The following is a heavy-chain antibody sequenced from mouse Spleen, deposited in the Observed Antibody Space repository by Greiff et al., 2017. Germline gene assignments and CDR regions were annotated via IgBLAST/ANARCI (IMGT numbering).Heavy chain of an antibody. V-gene: IGHV1-22*01. J-gene: IGHJ3*01. CDR1: GYTFTDYN. D-gene: IGHD2-5*01. CDR2: INPNNGGT. Sequence: VQLQQSGPELVKPGASVKMSCKASGYTFTDYNMHWVKQSHGKSLEWIGYINPNNGGTSYNQKFKGKATLTVNKSSSTAYMELRSLTSEDSAVYYCANSNYDDLFAYWGQGTLVTVSA. CDR3: ANSNYDDLFAY.